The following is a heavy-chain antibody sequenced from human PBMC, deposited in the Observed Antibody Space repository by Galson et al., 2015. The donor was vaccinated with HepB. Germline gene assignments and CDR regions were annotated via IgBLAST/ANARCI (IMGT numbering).Heavy chain of an antibody. CDR2: IYSSGST. V-gene: IGHV4-59*08. Sequence: SETLSLTCTVSGGSISYYYWSWIRQPPGKGLEWIGYIYSSGSTNYNPSLKSRVAISVDTSKNQFSLKLTSVTAADTAVYYCARHSRHVETATLSHWGQGTLVTVSS. CDR1: GGSISYYY. D-gene: IGHD5-18*01. J-gene: IGHJ4*02. CDR3: ARHSRHVETATLSH.